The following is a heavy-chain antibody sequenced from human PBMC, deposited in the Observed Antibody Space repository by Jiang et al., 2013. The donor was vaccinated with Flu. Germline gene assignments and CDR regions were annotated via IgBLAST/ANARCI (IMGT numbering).Heavy chain of an antibody. V-gene: IGHV5-10-1*01. D-gene: IGHD6-13*01. J-gene: IGHJ5*02. CDR3: ARHNGASAHQRSLPGNNWFDP. CDR2: IDPSDSYT. CDR1: GYRFTSHW. Sequence: EVEKPGESLRISCKGSGYRFTSHWISWVRQMPGKGLEWMGKIDPSDSYTHYSPPFQGHVTISADQSISTVYLQWSSLKASDTAIYYCARHNGASAHQRSLPGNNWFDPWGQGTLVTVSS.